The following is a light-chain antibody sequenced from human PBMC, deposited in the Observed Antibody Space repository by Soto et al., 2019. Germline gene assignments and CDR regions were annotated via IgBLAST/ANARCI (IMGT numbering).Light chain of an antibody. CDR3: QSYDSSLSGYV. Sequence: QSVLTQPPSVSEAPGQGVTISCTGSSSNIGAGYEAHWYQQVPGTAPKLLIYGNNNRPSGVPDRFSGSKSGTSASLAITGLQAEDEAEYYCQSYDSSLSGYVFGTGTKVTVL. CDR2: GNN. CDR1: SSNIGAGYE. J-gene: IGLJ1*01. V-gene: IGLV1-40*01.